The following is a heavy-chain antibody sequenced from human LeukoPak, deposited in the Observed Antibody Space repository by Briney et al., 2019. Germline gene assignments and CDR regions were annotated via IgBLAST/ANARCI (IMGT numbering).Heavy chain of an antibody. Sequence: ASVKVSSKAPLGTSTSYTISWVRQTPLQRVECMGGIFPIFGTANNAQKFQGRVTITADESTSTAYMELSRLRSEDTAVYYCARRPRAEDDAFDIWGQGTMVTVSS. J-gene: IGHJ3*02. D-gene: IGHD1-14*01. V-gene: IGHV1-69*13. CDR1: LGTSTSYT. CDR2: IFPIFGTA. CDR3: ARRPRAEDDAFDI.